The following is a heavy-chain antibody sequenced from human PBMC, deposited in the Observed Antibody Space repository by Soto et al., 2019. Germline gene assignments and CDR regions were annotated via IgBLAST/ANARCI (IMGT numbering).Heavy chain of an antibody. CDR2: IYSSGST. D-gene: IGHD3-3*01. Sequence: PSETLSLTCTVSGGAINSYYWTWIRQPAGKGLEWIGRIYSSGSTKYNPSLQSRVTMSLDTSKNQFSLRLTSVTAADTAVYYCARSQRFSDWFDPWGQGTLDTVSS. J-gene: IGHJ5*02. CDR1: GGAINSYY. CDR3: ARSQRFSDWFDP. V-gene: IGHV4-4*07.